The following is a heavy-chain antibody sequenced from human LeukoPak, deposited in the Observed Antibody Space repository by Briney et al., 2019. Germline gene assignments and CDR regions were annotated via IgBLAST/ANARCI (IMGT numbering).Heavy chain of an antibody. CDR3: ARGNYGSGSYYKFDY. CDR1: GGTFSGYA. V-gene: IGHV1-69*01. Sequence: SVKVSCKASGGTFSGYAISWVRQAPGQGLEWMGGIIPIFGTANYAQKFQGRVTITADESTSTAYMELSSLRSEDTAVYYCARGNYGSGSYYKFDYWGQGTLVTVSS. CDR2: IIPIFGTA. J-gene: IGHJ4*02. D-gene: IGHD3-10*01.